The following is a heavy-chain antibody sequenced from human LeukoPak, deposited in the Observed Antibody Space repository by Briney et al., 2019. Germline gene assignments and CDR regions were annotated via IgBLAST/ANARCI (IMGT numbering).Heavy chain of an antibody. CDR1: GFTFSSYG. CDR2: IWYDGSNK. D-gene: IGHD1-26*01. CDR3: ARGWDRAHPTGFEFDV. Sequence: QPGRSLRLSCAASGFTFSSYGMHWVRQAPGKGLEWVAVIWYDGSNKYYADSVKGRFTISRDNSKNTLYLQMNCLRAEDTAVYYCARGWDRAHPTGFEFDVWGQGTLVTVSS. V-gene: IGHV3-33*01. J-gene: IGHJ4*02.